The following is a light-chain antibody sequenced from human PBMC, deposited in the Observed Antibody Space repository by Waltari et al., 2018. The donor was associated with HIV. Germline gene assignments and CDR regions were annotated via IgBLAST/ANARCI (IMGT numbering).Light chain of an antibody. CDR2: RNN. CDR1: RYNIGSNY. CDR3: ATWDDSLSGSVL. V-gene: IGLV1-47*01. Sequence: QSVLTQPPSASGTPGQRVTISCSGSRYNIGSNYVYWYQDLPGTAPKLLIYRNNQRPSGVPDLFSGSMSGTSASLAISGLRSEDEAAYYCATWDDSLSGSVLFGGGTKLTVL. J-gene: IGLJ2*01.